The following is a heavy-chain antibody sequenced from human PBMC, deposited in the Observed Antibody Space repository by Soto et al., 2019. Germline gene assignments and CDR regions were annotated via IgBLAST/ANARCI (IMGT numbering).Heavy chain of an antibody. CDR1: GYNYDTYW. CDR2: IFPRDSDT. J-gene: IGHJ4*02. D-gene: IGHD3-22*01. Sequence: GESLKIACKGSGYNYDTYWIAWVRQMPGKGLEWMGIIFPRDSDTRYRPSFQGQVTISADRSTTTAYLQWYSLKASDTAMYYCARSYYDSSGYYYDMDYWGQGTLVTVSS. CDR3: ARSYYDSSGYYYDMDY. V-gene: IGHV5-51*01.